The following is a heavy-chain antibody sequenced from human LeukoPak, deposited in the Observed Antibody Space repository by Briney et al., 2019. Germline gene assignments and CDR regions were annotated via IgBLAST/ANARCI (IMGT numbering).Heavy chain of an antibody. CDR3: AKALYSYGPVGWFDP. J-gene: IGHJ5*02. CDR1: GFTFDDYA. CDR2: ISGDGGST. D-gene: IGHD5-18*01. V-gene: IGHV3-43*02. Sequence: GGSLRLSCAASGFTFDDYAMHWVRQAPGKGLEWVSLISGDGGSTYYADSVKGRFTISRDNSKNSLYLQMNSLRTEDAALYYCAKALYSYGPVGWFDPWGQGTLVTVSS.